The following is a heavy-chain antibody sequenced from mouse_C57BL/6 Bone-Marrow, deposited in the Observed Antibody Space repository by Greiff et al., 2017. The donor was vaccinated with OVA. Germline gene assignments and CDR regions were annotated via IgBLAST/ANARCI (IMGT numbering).Heavy chain of an antibody. CDR3: ARSYYYGSSHYFDY. V-gene: IGHV1-63*01. J-gene: IGHJ2*01. CDR2: IYPGGGYT. Sequence: VQLQQSGAELVRPGTSVKMSCKASGYTFTNYWIGWAKQRPGHGLEWIGDIYPGGGYTNYNEKFKGEATLTADKSSSTAYMQFSSLTSEDSAIYYCARSYYYGSSHYFDYWGQGTTLTVSS. CDR1: GYTFTNYW. D-gene: IGHD1-1*01.